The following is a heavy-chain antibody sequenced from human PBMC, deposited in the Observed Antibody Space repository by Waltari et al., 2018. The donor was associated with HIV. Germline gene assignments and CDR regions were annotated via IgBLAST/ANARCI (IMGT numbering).Heavy chain of an antibody. Sequence: QVQLVQSGSELKKPGTSVKLSCKSSGYTFTTNSLNWVRQAPGQGLEWRGWLKTNTGNPMYAQGVKGRLVFSLDTSVSTAYLPISSLKAEDTAVYYCVRDGGRSRAFDYWGQGTLVTVSS. CDR1: GYTFTTNS. D-gene: IGHD3-10*01. J-gene: IGHJ4*02. CDR2: LKTNTGNP. V-gene: IGHV7-4-1*02. CDR3: VRDGGRSRAFDY.